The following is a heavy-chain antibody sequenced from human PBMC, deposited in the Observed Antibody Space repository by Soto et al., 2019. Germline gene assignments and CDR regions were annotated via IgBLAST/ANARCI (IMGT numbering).Heavy chain of an antibody. CDR3: ARGTGGYYYYYGMDV. CDR1: GGSISSYY. CDR2: IYYSGST. Sequence: QVQLQESGPGLVKPSETLSLTCTVSGGSISSYYWSWIRQPPGKGLEWIGYIYYSGSTNYNPSLKSRGTISVDTSKNQFSLKLSSVTAADTAVYYCARGTGGYYYYYGMDVWGQGTTVTVSS. D-gene: IGHD7-27*01. V-gene: IGHV4-59*01. J-gene: IGHJ6*02.